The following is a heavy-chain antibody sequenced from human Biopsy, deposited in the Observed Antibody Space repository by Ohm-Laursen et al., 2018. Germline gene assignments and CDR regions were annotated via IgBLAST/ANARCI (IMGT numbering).Heavy chain of an antibody. CDR2: ISASSSYI. CDR1: GFTVYNNY. D-gene: IGHD3-10*01. CDR3: ATELLPPGVGGPWLDS. V-gene: IGHV3-21*06. J-gene: IGHJ5*01. Sequence: GSLRLSCSASGFTVYNNYMTWVRQAPGKGLEWVSSISASSSYIYYADSVKGRFTVSRDNTKNTLYLQMNSLRVADTAIYFCATELLPPGVGGPWLDSWGQGTPVTVSS.